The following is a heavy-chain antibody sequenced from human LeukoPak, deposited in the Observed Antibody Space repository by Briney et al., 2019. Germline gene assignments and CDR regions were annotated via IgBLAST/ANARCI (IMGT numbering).Heavy chain of an antibody. D-gene: IGHD5-18*01. J-gene: IGHJ4*02. CDR1: GFTFSSYS. Sequence: GGSLRLSCAASGFTFSSYSMNWVRQAPGKGLEWVSHITASGTAMFYADSVKGRFTISRDNSKNTLYLQMNSLRAEDTAVYYCARDPLGGYEVDYWGQGTLVTVSS. V-gene: IGHV3-48*01. CDR3: ARDPLGGYEVDY. CDR2: ITASGTAM.